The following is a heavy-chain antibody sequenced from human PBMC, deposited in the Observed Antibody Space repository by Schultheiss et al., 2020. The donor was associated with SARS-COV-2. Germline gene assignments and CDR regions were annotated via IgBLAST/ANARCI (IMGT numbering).Heavy chain of an antibody. D-gene: IGHD3-3*01. Sequence: GESLKISCAASGFTFSSYGMHWVRQAPGKGLVWVSRINSDGSSTSYADSVKGRFTISRDNSKNTLYLQMNSLRAEDTAVYYCARTPLAFWSAYPCDYWGQGTLVTVSS. J-gene: IGHJ4*02. CDR1: GFTFSSYG. V-gene: IGHV3-74*01. CDR3: ARTPLAFWSAYPCDY. CDR2: INSDGSST.